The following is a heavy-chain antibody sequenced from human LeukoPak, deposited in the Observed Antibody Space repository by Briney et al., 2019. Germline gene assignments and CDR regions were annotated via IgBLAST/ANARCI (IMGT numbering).Heavy chain of an antibody. CDR2: ISSSSSYI. CDR1: GFTFSTYW. D-gene: IGHD6-19*01. Sequence: GGSLRLSCAASGFTFSTYWMSWVRQAPGKGLEWVSSISSSSSYIYYADSVKGRFTISRDNAKNSLYVQMNSLRAEDTAVYYCARDPEIAVAGMNWGQGTLVTVSS. V-gene: IGHV3-21*01. CDR3: ARDPEIAVAGMN. J-gene: IGHJ4*02.